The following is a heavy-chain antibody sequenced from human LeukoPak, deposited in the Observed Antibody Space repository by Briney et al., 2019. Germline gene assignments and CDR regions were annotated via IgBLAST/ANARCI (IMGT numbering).Heavy chain of an antibody. CDR1: GGSISSYY. CDR2: IYTSGST. V-gene: IGHV4-4*07. D-gene: IGHD2-8*01. J-gene: IGHJ3*02. Sequence: PSETLSLTCTVSGGSISSYYWSWIRQPAGKGLEWIGRIYTSGSTNYNPSLKSRVTMSVDTSKNQFSLKLSSVTAADTAVYYCARDPGYCTNGVCRDAFDIWGQGTMVTVSS. CDR3: ARDPGYCTNGVCRDAFDI.